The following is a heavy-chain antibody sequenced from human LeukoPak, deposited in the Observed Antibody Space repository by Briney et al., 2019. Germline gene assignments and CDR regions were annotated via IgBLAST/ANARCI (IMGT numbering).Heavy chain of an antibody. V-gene: IGHV3-30*18. D-gene: IGHD2-2*01. J-gene: IGHJ4*02. Sequence: GGSLRLSCAASGFTFSSYGMHWVRQAPGKGLEWVAVISYDGSNKYYADSVKGRFTISRDNSKNTLYLQMNSLRAEDTAVYYCAKSSVAEKVRSVVPAAPGGYWGQGTLVTVSS. CDR3: AKSSVAEKVRSVVPAAPGGY. CDR2: ISYDGSNK. CDR1: GFTFSSYG.